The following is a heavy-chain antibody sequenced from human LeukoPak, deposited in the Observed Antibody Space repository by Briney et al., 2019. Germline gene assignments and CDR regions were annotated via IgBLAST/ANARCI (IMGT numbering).Heavy chain of an antibody. V-gene: IGHV3-30*02. Sequence: PGGSLRLSCAASGFTFSNYGMHWVGQAPGKGLEWVAFIRYDGSTEYYADSVKGRFTISRDNSKNTLYLQMNSLRGDDTAVYYCARVPSSSWYSYYYYYYMDVWGKGTTVTVSS. CDR1: GFTFSNYG. J-gene: IGHJ6*03. D-gene: IGHD6-13*01. CDR2: IRYDGSTE. CDR3: ARVPSSSWYSYYYYYYMDV.